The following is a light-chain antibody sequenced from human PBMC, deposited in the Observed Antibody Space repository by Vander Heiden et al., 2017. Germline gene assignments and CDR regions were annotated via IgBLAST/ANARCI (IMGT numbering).Light chain of an antibody. CDR2: EVS. Sequence: QRALSQPPSASGFPGQSVTISRTAPSSHVGGYNYVSWYQQHPGNAPKHMIYEVSKRPSGVPDRFSGSKSGNTASLTVSGLQAEDEADYYCSSYAGSNNLVFGGGTKLTVL. CDR3: SSYAGSNNLV. V-gene: IGLV2-8*01. CDR1: SSHVGGYNY. J-gene: IGLJ2*01.